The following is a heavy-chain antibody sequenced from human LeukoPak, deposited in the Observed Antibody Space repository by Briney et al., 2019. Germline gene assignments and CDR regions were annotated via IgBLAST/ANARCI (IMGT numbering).Heavy chain of an antibody. CDR3: AREDSHGYDY. V-gene: IGHV4-59*01. J-gene: IGHJ4*02. CDR1: GGSISSYY. Sequence: SETLSLTCTVSGGSISSYYWSWLRQPPGKGLEWIGYIYYSGSTNYNPSLRSRVTISVDTSKNQFSLKLSSVTAADTAVYYCAREDSHGYDYWGQGTLVTVSS. D-gene: IGHD5-18*01. CDR2: IYYSGST.